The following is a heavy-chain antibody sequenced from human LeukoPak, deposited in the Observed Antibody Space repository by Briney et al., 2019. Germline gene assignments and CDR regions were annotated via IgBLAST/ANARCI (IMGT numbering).Heavy chain of an antibody. J-gene: IGHJ4*02. CDR2: IRSKANGGTT. Sequence: PGGSLSLSCTASGFTFGDYAMSWFRQAPGKGLEWVGFIRSKANGGTTEYAASVKGRFTISRDDSKSVAYLQMNSLRTEDTAVYYCTRGLIVATTSGGYWGRGTLVTVPS. D-gene: IGHD5-12*01. V-gene: IGHV3-49*03. CDR1: GFTFGDYA. CDR3: TRGLIVATTSGGY.